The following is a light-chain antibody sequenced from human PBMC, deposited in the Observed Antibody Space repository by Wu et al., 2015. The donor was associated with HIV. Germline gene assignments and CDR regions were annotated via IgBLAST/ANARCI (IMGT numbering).Light chain of an antibody. V-gene: IGKV1-8*01. CDR1: QGISSY. J-gene: IGKJ1*01. CDR2: AAS. Sequence: IRITQSPSSLSASTGDRVTITCRASQGISSYLAWYQQKPGKAPKLLIYAASTLQSGVPSRFSGSGSGTDFTLTISCLQSEDFATYYCQQYYSYPWTFGQGTKVEIK. CDR3: QQYYSYPWT.